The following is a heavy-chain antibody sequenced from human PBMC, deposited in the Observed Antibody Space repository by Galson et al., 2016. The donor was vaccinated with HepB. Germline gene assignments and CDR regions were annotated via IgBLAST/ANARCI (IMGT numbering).Heavy chain of an antibody. Sequence: SVKVSCKASGYTFTNYYLHWLRQAPGQGLEWMGKINPSSGSSNYAQKFQGRPTMTRDVSTSSVYMELSSLRADDTAIYYCARVCSDWARLYCSYGLDVWGQGTTVTVSS. CDR1: GYTFTNYY. J-gene: IGHJ6*02. D-gene: IGHD2-15*01. CDR2: INPSSGSS. V-gene: IGHV1-46*01. CDR3: ARVCSDWARLYCSYGLDV.